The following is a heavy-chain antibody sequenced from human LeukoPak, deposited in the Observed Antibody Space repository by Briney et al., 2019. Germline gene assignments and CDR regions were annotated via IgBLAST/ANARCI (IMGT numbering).Heavy chain of an antibody. CDR2: GHYSGST. J-gene: IGHJ4*02. CDR1: GTSITSYY. D-gene: IGHD2-21*02. V-gene: IGHV4-59*01. Sequence: SETLSLTCTVSGTSITSYYWNWIRQAPGQGPEWIGYGHYSGSTKYNPPLKSRVAVSVDTSKNQFSLKLSSVTAADTAVYYCASSVVVTAMTLAYWGQGTLVTVSS. CDR3: ASSVVVTAMTLAY.